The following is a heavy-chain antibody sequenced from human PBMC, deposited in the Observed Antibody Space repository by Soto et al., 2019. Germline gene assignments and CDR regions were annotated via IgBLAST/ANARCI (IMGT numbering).Heavy chain of an antibody. V-gene: IGHV5-10-1*01. CDR2: IDHSDSYT. D-gene: IGHD3-9*01. CDR3: ARVCPVHYDILTGYNPYYYYGMDV. J-gene: IGHJ6*02. CDR1: GYSFTSYW. Sequence: PGESLKISWKGSGYSFTSYWISWVRQMAGKGLEWMGRIDHSDSYTNYSPSFQGHVNISADKSISTAYMQWSSLKASDTAMYYGARVCPVHYDILTGYNPYYYYGMDVWGQGTTVTVSS.